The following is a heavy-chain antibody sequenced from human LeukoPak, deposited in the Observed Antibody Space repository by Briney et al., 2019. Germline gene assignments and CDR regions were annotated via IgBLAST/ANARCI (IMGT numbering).Heavy chain of an antibody. V-gene: IGHV3-23*01. CDR1: GFTFSSFA. CDR2: ISGGGGST. Sequence: PGGSLRLSCAASGFTFSSFAMRWVRQAPGKGLEWVSGISGGGGSTYYADSVKGRFTISRDNSKNTLSLQMNSLRPEDTAVYYCAKATRSSWFYYFDYWGQGTLVTLSS. J-gene: IGHJ4*02. D-gene: IGHD6-13*01. CDR3: AKATRSSWFYYFDY.